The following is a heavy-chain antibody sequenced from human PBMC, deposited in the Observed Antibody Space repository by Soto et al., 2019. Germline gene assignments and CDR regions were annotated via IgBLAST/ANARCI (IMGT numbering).Heavy chain of an antibody. CDR1: GGSFSGYY. V-gene: IGHV4-34*01. Sequence: PSETLSLTCAVYGGSFSGYYWSWIRQPPGKGLEWIGEINHSGSTNYNPSLKSRVTISVDTSKNQFSLKLSSVTAADTAVYYCARGVSLNYTLLPTPLRYWGQGTLVTVSS. J-gene: IGHJ4*02. D-gene: IGHD1-7*01. CDR3: ARGVSLNYTLLPTPLRY. CDR2: INHSGST.